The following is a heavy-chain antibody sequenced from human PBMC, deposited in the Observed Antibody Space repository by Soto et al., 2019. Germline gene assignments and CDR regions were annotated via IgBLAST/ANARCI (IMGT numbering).Heavy chain of an antibody. J-gene: IGHJ3*02. V-gene: IGHV3-23*01. Sequence: XXSLRLSFAASGFTFSNCAMSWVLQAPGKGLEWVSGIGSSGGTTHLADSVKGRFTISRDNSKNTLYLQMNSLRVEDTAVYYCGKDPNGDYIGAFDIWGQGTMVTVSS. CDR3: GKDPNGDYIGAFDI. CDR2: IGSSGGTT. D-gene: IGHD4-17*01. CDR1: GFTFSNCA.